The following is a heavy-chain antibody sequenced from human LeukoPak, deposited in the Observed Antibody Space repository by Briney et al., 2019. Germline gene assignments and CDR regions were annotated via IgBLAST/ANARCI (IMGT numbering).Heavy chain of an antibody. CDR1: GGSFSGYY. V-gene: IGHV4-34*01. Sequence: PSETLSLTCAVYGGSFSGYYWSWIRQPPGKGLEWIGEINHSGSTNYNPSLKSRVTISVDTSKNQFSLKLSSVTAADTAVYYCARAPFLEGPRRNWFDPWGQGTLVTVSS. CDR2: INHSGST. J-gene: IGHJ5*02. D-gene: IGHD3-3*01. CDR3: ARAPFLEGPRRNWFDP.